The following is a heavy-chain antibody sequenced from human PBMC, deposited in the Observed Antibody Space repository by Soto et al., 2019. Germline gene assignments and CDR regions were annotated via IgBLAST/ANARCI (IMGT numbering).Heavy chain of an antibody. CDR2: IIPIFGTA. D-gene: IGHD6-19*01. CDR3: ATAVRGGLPDPYYYGMDV. CDR1: GGTFSSYA. J-gene: IGHJ6*02. Sequence: ASVKVSCKASGGTFSSYAISWVRQAPGQGLEWMGGIIPIFGTANYAQKFQGRVTITADESTSTAYMELSSLRSEDTTVYYCATAVRGGLPDPYYYGMDVWGQGTTVTVSS. V-gene: IGHV1-69*13.